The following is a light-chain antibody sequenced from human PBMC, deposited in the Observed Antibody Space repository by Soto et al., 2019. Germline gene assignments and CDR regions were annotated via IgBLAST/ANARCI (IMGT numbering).Light chain of an antibody. CDR1: QSVLYSSNNKNY. CDR3: QQCYSTPYT. Sequence: DIVMTQSPDSLAVSLGERATINCKSSQSVLYSSNNKNYLAWYQQKPGQPPKLLINWASTRASGVPDRISGGGSGTDFTLTISSLQAEDVAVYYCQQCYSTPYTFGQGTKLDIK. CDR2: WAS. J-gene: IGKJ2*01. V-gene: IGKV4-1*01.